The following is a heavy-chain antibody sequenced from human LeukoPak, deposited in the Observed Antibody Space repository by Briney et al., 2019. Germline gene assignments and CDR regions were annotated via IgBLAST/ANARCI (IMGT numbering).Heavy chain of an antibody. CDR3: ARGGRKRTVPQPVDY. J-gene: IGHJ4*02. CDR1: GGSFSGYY. D-gene: IGHD1-1*01. V-gene: IGHV4-34*01. CDR2: INHSGST. Sequence: SETLSLTCAVYGGSFSGYYWSWIRQPPGKGLEWIGEINHSGSTNYNPSLKSRVTISVDTSRNQFSLKLSSVTAADTAVYYCARGGRKRTVPQPVDYWGQGTLVTVSS.